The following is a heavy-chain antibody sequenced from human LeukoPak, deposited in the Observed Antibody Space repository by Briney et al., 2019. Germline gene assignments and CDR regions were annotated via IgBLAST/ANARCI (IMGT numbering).Heavy chain of an antibody. V-gene: IGHV3-48*03. CDR1: GFIFSRFE. CDR2: ISSSGSTM. D-gene: IGHD1-26*01. Sequence: GESLRLSCAASGFIFSRFEMTWVRQAPGKGLEWVSYISSSGSTMYYADSLKGRITLSRDNAKNSLDLQMNSLRAEDTAIYYCARVLAGATYFDYWGQGTLVTVSS. CDR3: ARVLAGATYFDY. J-gene: IGHJ4*02.